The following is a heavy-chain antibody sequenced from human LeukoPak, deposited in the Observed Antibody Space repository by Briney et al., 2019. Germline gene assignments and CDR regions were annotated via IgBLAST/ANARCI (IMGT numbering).Heavy chain of an antibody. CDR2: IKQDGSVK. Sequence: GGSLRLSCAASGLPLNLYWMNWVRQAPGKGLEWVANIKQDGSVKHYVDSVKGRFTISRDNAKTSLFLQMDSLTAEDTAMYFCASHPYHDNNAYLNHWGQGTLVTVSS. CDR3: ASHPYHDNNAYLNH. D-gene: IGHD3-16*01. CDR1: GLPLNLYW. J-gene: IGHJ4*02. V-gene: IGHV3-7*01.